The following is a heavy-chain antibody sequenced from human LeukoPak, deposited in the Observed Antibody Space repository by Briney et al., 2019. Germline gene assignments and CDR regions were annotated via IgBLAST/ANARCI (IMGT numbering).Heavy chain of an antibody. D-gene: IGHD6-13*01. Sequence: ASVKVSCKASGYTFTDYYVYWVRQAPGQGLEWMGWINPNSGDTNYAQKFQGRVTMTRDTSISTAYMDLSSLTSDDTAMYYCARMWSTATSGWNWFDPWGQGTPVTVSS. CDR2: INPNSGDT. V-gene: IGHV1-2*02. J-gene: IGHJ5*02. CDR1: GYTFTDYY. CDR3: ARMWSTATSGWNWFDP.